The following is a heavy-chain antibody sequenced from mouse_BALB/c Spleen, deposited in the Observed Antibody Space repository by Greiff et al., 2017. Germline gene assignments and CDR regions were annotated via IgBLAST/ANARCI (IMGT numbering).Heavy chain of an antibody. Sequence: VQLQQSGAELAKPGASVKMSCKASGHTFTSYWMHWVKQRPGQGLEWIGYINPSTGYTEYNQKFKDKATLTADKSSSTAYMQLSSLTSEDSAVYYCASGNWYFDVWGAGTTVTVSS. CDR3: ASGNWYFDV. CDR2: INPSTGYT. D-gene: IGHD1-1*02. CDR1: GHTFTSYW. V-gene: IGHV1-7*01. J-gene: IGHJ1*01.